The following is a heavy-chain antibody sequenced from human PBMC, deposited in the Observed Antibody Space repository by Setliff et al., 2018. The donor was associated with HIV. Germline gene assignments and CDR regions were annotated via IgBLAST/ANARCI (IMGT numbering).Heavy chain of an antibody. Sequence: PSETLSLTCTVSGDSVSSASYYWSWIRQPPGKGLEWIGYIDYSGTTKYNPSLKSRVTRSVDTSKNQFSLKLSSVTAADTAVYYCASEAWTSYRSSSGYYYYYMDVWGKGTTVTVSS. D-gene: IGHD6-6*01. V-gene: IGHV4-61*01. CDR3: ASEAWTSYRSSSGYYYYYMDV. J-gene: IGHJ6*03. CDR1: GDSVSSASYY. CDR2: IDYSGTT.